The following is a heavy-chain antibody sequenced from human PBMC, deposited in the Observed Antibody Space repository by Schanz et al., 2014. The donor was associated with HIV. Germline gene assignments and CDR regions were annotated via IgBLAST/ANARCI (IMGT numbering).Heavy chain of an antibody. J-gene: IGHJ6*02. CDR3: ARGAAARHNSYYYDLDV. Sequence: QVLLVQSGAEMKQPGSSVKVSCKASGGTFSSYPVSWVRQAPGQGLEWMGGFITIFRTANYAQKFQGRVTITADESTSTGYMEMNRLVSEDTGLYYCARGAAARHNSYYYDLDVWGQGTTVIVSS. V-gene: IGHV1-69*01. D-gene: IGHD6-6*01. CDR2: FITIFRTA. CDR1: GGTFSSYP.